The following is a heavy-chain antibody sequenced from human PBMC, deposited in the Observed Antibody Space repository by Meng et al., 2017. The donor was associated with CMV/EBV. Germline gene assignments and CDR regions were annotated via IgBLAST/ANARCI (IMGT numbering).Heavy chain of an antibody. CDR1: GFTVSSNY. CDR3: ARGGDFWSGYSWSYYGMDV. D-gene: IGHD3-3*01. Sequence: GESLKISCAASGFTVSSNYMSWVRQAPGKGLEWVANIKQDGSEKYYVDSVKGRFTISRDNAKNSLYLQMNSLRAEDTAVYYCARGGDFWSGYSWSYYGMDVWGQGTTVTVSS. J-gene: IGHJ6*02. V-gene: IGHV3-7*01. CDR2: IKQDGSEK.